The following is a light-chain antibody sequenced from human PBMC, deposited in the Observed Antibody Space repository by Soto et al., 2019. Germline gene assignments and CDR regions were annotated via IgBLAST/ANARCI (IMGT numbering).Light chain of an antibody. V-gene: IGLV2-23*02. CDR1: SSDVGGYNL. J-gene: IGLJ2*01. CDR3: CSYAGSSTLV. Sequence: QSALTQPASVSVSPGQSITISCTGTSSDVGGYNLVSWYQQHPVKAPKLMIYEVNKRPSGISNRFSGSKSGNTASLTISELQAEDDADYYCCSYAGSSTLVFGGGTKLTVL. CDR2: EVN.